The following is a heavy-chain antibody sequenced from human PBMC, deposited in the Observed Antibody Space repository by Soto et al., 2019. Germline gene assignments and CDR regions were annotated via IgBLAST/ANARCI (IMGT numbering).Heavy chain of an antibody. CDR2: ISVGSSTI. CDR3: ARDPYGMDV. Sequence: EVPLVESGGGLVQPGGSLRLSCAASGFTFSVYSMNWVRQAPGKGLECISYISVGSSTIYYADSVKGRFTISRDNAKNSLYLQMNSLRAEDTAVYYCARDPYGMDVWGQGTTVTVSS. CDR1: GFTFSVYS. J-gene: IGHJ6*02. V-gene: IGHV3-48*01.